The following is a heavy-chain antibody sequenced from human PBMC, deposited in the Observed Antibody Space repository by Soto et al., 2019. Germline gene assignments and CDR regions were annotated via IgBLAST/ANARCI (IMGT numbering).Heavy chain of an antibody. CDR1: GCTLRKYA. J-gene: IGHJ6*02. V-gene: IGHV1-69*13. Sequence: ASVKVSRKTSGCTLRKYAINRGGQAPGQRVEWMGGIIPIFGTSNYAQKFQGRVTILADESTSTAYMELSSLRSEDTAVYYCARDPTIAASGGYYYYYYGMDVWGQGTTVTV. CDR3: ARDPTIAASGGYYYYYYGMDV. CDR2: IIPIFGTS. D-gene: IGHD6-13*01.